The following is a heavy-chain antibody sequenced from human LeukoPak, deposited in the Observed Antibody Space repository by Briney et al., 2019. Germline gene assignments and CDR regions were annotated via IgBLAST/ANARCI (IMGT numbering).Heavy chain of an antibody. CDR2: IYYSGST. CDR1: GGSISSYY. J-gene: IGHJ4*02. V-gene: IGHV4-59*08. Sequence: PSETLSLTCTVSGGSISSYYWSWIRQPPGKGLEWIGYIYYSGSTNYNPSLKSRVTISVATSKNQFSLKRSSVTAADTAVYYCARNAEYYDFWSGYYGVYFDYWGQGTLVTVSS. CDR3: ARNAEYYDFWSGYYGVYFDY. D-gene: IGHD3-3*01.